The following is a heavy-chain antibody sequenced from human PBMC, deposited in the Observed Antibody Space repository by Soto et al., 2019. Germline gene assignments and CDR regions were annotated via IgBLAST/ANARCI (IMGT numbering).Heavy chain of an antibody. CDR1: GFTFSRDW. J-gene: IGHJ4*02. V-gene: IGHV3-74*01. CDR3: ARGLRWGLFDY. CDR2: INSDGSST. D-gene: IGHD4-17*01. Sequence: PGGSLRLSCADSGFTFSRDWMHWVRQAPGKGLVWVSHINSDGSSTSYADSVNGRFTISRDNAKNTLYLQMNSLRAEDTAVYYCARGLRWGLFDYWGPGTLVTVSS.